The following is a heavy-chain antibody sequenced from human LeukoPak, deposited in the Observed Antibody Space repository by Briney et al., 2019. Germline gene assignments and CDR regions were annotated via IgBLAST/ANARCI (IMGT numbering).Heavy chain of an antibody. CDR1: GFTFSNYE. D-gene: IGHD2-15*01. V-gene: IGHV3-48*03. CDR2: ISSSGSDI. Sequence: GGSLRLSCAASGFTFSNYEMHWVRQAPGKGLEWVSYISSSGSDIYYADSVKGRFTISRDNSKNTLYLQMNSLRAEDTAVYYCARDLYCSGDSCYSGLKYWGQGTLVTVSS. J-gene: IGHJ4*02. CDR3: ARDLYCSGDSCYSGLKY.